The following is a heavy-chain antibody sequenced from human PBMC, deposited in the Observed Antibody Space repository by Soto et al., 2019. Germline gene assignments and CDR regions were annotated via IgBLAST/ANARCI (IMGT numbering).Heavy chain of an antibody. Sequence: QINLIESGPTLVKPTQTLTLTCTFSGFSLSTSGAAVGWVRRPPGRALGGLALIYWDGDKRYNASLGNRLTITKDTSMNQVVLTLTNVDPADTATYYCAHRATMTIFGLIIDNGIWFDPWGQGTRVIVSS. V-gene: IGHV2-5*02. CDR3: AHRATMTIFGLIIDNGIWFDP. CDR1: GFSLSTSGAA. CDR2: IYWDGDK. J-gene: IGHJ5*02. D-gene: IGHD3-3*01.